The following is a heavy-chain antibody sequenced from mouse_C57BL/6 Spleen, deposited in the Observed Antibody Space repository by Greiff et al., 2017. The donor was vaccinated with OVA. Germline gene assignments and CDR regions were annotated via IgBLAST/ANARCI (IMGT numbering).Heavy chain of an antibody. J-gene: IGHJ4*01. CDR2: IYPGDGDT. V-gene: IGHV1-80*01. CDR1: GYAFSSYW. Sequence: QVQLQQSGAELVKPGASVKISCKASGYAFSSYWMNWVKQRPGKGLEWIGQIYPGDGDTNYNGKFKGKATLTADKSSSTAYMQLSSLTSEDSAVYFCAREREGKGAMDYWGQGTSVTVSS. D-gene: IGHD2-1*01. CDR3: AREREGKGAMDY.